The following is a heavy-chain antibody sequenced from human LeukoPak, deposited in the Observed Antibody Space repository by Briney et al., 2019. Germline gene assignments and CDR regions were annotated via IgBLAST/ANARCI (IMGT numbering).Heavy chain of an antibody. V-gene: IGHV3-48*03. D-gene: IGHD3-10*02. Sequence: GGSLTLSCAASGFTFSSYWMHWVRPAAGKGREWVSYISSSGSTLYYADSVKRRFTISRDNAKNSLYLQMNSLRAEETAVYYCAELGITMIGGVWGKGTTVTISS. CDR3: AELGITMIGGV. CDR1: GFTFSSYW. J-gene: IGHJ6*04. CDR2: ISSSGSTL.